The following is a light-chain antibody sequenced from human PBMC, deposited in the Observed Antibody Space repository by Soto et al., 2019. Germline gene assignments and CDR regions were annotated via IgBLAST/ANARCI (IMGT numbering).Light chain of an antibody. CDR3: QQYGSSLGLT. V-gene: IGKV3-20*01. CDR1: QSVSSSY. J-gene: IGKJ4*01. CDR2: GAS. Sequence: ESVLTQSPGTLSLSPGERATLSCRASQSVSSSYLAWYQQKPGQAPRLLIYGASGRATGIPDRFSGSGSGTDFTLTISRLEPEDFAVYYCQQYGSSLGLTFDGGTKVEIK.